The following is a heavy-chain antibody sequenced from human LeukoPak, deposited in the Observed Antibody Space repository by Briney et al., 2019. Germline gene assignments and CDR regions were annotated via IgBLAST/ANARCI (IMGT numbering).Heavy chain of an antibody. J-gene: IGHJ4*02. CDR2: IYRSGST. D-gene: IGHD3-10*01. CDR3: ARERGRAYYFDY. CDR1: GVSINSGGYS. V-gene: IGHV4-30-2*01. Sequence: SETLSLTCSVSGVSINSGGYSWSWMRQPPGKGLEWIGDIYRSGSTFYNLSLQRRLTISLDRSKNELSLTLTSVTAADTAVYYCARERGRAYYFDYWGRGILVIVSS.